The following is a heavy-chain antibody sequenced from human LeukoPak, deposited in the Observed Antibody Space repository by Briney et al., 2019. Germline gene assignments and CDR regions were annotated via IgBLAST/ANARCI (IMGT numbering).Heavy chain of an antibody. J-gene: IGHJ4*02. CDR1: GYTFTSNY. CDR2: ISPSGGST. CDR3: ARDGEMGTIENYFDY. V-gene: IGHV1-46*01. Sequence: ASVKVSCKAFGYTFTSNYMHWVRQAPGQGPEWMGVISPSGGSTTYAQKFQGRVTLTRDMSTSTDYLELSSLRSEDTAVYYCARDGEMGTIENYFDYWGQGTLVTVSS. D-gene: IGHD5-24*01.